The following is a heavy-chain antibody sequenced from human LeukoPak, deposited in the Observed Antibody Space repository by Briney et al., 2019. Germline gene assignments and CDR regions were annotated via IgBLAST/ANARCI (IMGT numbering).Heavy chain of an antibody. CDR3: ARGYCSGGSCYSKDYYYMDV. CDR1: GFTFSSYS. Sequence: GGSLRLSCAASGFTFSSYSMNWVRQAPGKGLEWVSSISSSSSYIYYADSVKGRFTISRDNAKNSLYLQMNSLRAEDTAVYYCARGYCSGGSCYSKDYYYMDVWGKGTTVTVSS. CDR2: ISSSSSYI. V-gene: IGHV3-21*01. J-gene: IGHJ6*03. D-gene: IGHD2-15*01.